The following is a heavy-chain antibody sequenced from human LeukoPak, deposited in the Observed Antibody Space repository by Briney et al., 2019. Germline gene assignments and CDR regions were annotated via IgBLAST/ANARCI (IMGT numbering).Heavy chain of an antibody. V-gene: IGHV4-59*08. Sequence: PSETLSLTCTVSGGSISPYFWSWIRRPPGKGLEWIGYIYYSGSTNYNPSLKSRVTISVDTSKNQFSLKLSSVTAADTAVYYCARRQTYFDYWGQGTLVTVSS. CDR1: GGSISPYF. CDR2: IYYSGST. J-gene: IGHJ4*02. CDR3: ARRQTYFDY.